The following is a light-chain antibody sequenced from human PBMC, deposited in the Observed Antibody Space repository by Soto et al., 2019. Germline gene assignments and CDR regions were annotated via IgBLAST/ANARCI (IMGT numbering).Light chain of an antibody. CDR2: DTS. J-gene: IGLJ3*02. CDR1: AGAVTNGHY. Sequence: QAVVTQEPSLTVAPGGTVTLTCDSSAGAVTNGHYPYWFQQRPGQAPRTLIFDTSNKHSWTPARFSGSLLGGKAALTLSGAQPEDEADYYCLLLDPGARVFGGGTKLTVL. V-gene: IGLV7-46*01. CDR3: LLLDPGARV.